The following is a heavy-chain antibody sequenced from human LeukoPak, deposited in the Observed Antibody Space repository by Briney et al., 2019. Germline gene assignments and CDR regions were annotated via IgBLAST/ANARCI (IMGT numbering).Heavy chain of an antibody. Sequence: RGESLKISCKGSGYSFTSYWISWVRQMPGEGLEWMGRIDPSDSYTNYSPSFQGHVTISADKSISTAYLQWSSLKASDTAMYYCARHRMPGIAVAASDYWGQGTLDTVPS. V-gene: IGHV5-10-1*01. CDR2: IDPSDSYT. J-gene: IGHJ4*02. CDR1: GYSFTSYW. D-gene: IGHD6-19*01. CDR3: ARHRMPGIAVAASDY.